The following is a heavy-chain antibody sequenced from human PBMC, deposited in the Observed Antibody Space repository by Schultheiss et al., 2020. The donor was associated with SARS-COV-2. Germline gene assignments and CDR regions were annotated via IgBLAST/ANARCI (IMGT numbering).Heavy chain of an antibody. D-gene: IGHD3-9*01. CDR3: ARATYYDLLTGHSLEDGWYFDL. V-gene: IGHV3-48*01. CDR2: ISSSGSTI. Sequence: GESLKISCAASGFTFSSYGMHWIRQAPGKGLEWVSYISSSGSTIYYADSVKGRFTIARDNSKSTLYLQMNSLRVEDTAMYYCARATYYDLLTGHSLEDGWYFDLWGRGTRVTVSS. J-gene: IGHJ2*01. CDR1: GFTFSSYG.